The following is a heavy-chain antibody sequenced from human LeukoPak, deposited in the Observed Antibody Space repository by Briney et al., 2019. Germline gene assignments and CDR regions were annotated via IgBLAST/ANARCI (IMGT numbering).Heavy chain of an antibody. Sequence: GGSLRLSCAASGFPVSSNYMSWVRQAPGKGLEWVSVIYSGGSTYYADSVKGRFTISRDNSKNTLYLQMNSLRAEDTAVYYCARDVKYYYDSSGYYAWGQGTLVTVSS. CDR2: IYSGGST. V-gene: IGHV3-66*02. CDR1: GFPVSSNY. J-gene: IGHJ4*02. CDR3: ARDVKYYYDSSGYYA. D-gene: IGHD3-22*01.